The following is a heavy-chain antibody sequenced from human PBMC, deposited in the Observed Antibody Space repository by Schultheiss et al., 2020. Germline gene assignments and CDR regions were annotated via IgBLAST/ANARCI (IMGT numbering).Heavy chain of an antibody. D-gene: IGHD6-19*01. V-gene: IGHV4-30-2*01. CDR2: VYHTGSR. Sequence: SETLSLTCAVSGGSISSGGYSWSWIRQPPGKGLEWVGYVYHTGSRQYNPSLKSRVIISVNTSKNQFSLKLSSVTAADTAVYYCARSSGWYGNWFDPWGQGTLVTVSS. CDR1: GGSISSGGYS. CDR3: ARSSGWYGNWFDP. J-gene: IGHJ5*02.